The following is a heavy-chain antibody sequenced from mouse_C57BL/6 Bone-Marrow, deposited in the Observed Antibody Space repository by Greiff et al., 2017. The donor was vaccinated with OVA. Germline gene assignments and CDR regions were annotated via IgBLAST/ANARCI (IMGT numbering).Heavy chain of an antibody. CDR3: ARLYYSSAY. CDR2: ISSGGSYT. Sequence: EVKLMESGGDLVNPGGSLKLSCAASGFTFSSYGMSWVRQTPDKRLEWVATISSGGSYTYYPDSVKGRFTISRDNAKNTLYLQMSSLKSEDTAMYYCARLYYSSAYWGQGTLVTVSA. J-gene: IGHJ3*01. CDR1: GFTFSSYG. V-gene: IGHV5-6*01. D-gene: IGHD1-1*02.